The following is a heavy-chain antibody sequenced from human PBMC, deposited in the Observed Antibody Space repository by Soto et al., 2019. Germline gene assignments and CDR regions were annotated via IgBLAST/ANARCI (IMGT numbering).Heavy chain of an antibody. CDR3: EREYSSLPGFRFDP. V-gene: IGHV4-39*01. Sequence: SETLSLTCTVSGGSISSSSYYWGWIRQPPGKGLEWIGSIYYSGSTYYNPSLKSRVTISVDTSKNQFSLKLSSVTAADTAVYYCEREYSSLPGFRFDPWGQGTLVTVSS. D-gene: IGHD6-6*01. CDR1: GGSISSSSYY. CDR2: IYYSGST. J-gene: IGHJ5*02.